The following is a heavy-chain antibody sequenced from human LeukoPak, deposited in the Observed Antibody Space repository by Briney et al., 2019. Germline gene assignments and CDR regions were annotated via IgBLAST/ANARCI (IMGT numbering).Heavy chain of an antibody. J-gene: IGHJ4*02. Sequence: SETLSLTCTVSGGSISGYCWSWIRQPPGKGLEWIAYIYYSGRTSYNPSLKSRGTLSVDTSKNQFSLKLSSVTAADTAVYYCAREGRNYYDSSGYYYRYHDYWGQGTLVTVSS. D-gene: IGHD3-22*01. V-gene: IGHV4-59*12. CDR2: IYYSGRT. CDR1: GGSISGYC. CDR3: AREGRNYYDSSGYYYRYHDY.